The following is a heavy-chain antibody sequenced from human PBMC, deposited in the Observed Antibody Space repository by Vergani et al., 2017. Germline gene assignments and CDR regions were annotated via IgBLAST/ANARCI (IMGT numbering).Heavy chain of an antibody. CDR2: IRYDGSNK. CDR1: GFTFSSYG. Sequence: QVQLVESGGGVVQPGGSLRLSYAASGFTFSSYGMHWVRQAPGKGLEWVAFIRYDGSNKYYADSVKGRFTISRDNSKNTLYLQMNSLRAEDTAVYYCAKDLDDILTGPFDDWGQGTLVTVSS. J-gene: IGHJ4*02. CDR3: AKDLDDILTGPFDD. D-gene: IGHD3-9*01. V-gene: IGHV3-30*02.